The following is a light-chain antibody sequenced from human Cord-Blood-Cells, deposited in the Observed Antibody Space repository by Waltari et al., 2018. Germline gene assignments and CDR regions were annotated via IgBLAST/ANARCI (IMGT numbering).Light chain of an antibody. CDR3: QQSYSTPFT. CDR1: QSISSY. CDR2: AAS. J-gene: IGKJ3*01. V-gene: IGKV1-39*01. Sequence: DIKMTQSPSSMSESVGDRVNITCRASQSISSYLNWYQQKPGKAPKLLIYAASSLQSGVPSRFSGSGSGTDFTLTISSLQPEDFATYYCQQSYSTPFTFGPGTKVDIK.